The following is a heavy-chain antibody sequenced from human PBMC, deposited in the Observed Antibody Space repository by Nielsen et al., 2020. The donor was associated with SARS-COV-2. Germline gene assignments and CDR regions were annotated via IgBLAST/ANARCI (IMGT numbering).Heavy chain of an antibody. CDR3: ATDSPIGVVIYALAH. J-gene: IGHJ4*02. D-gene: IGHD3-3*01. V-gene: IGHV1-2*06. Sequence: ASVKVSCKASGYTFTGYYMHWVRQAPGQGLEWMGRINPNSGGTNYAQKFQGRVTMTEDTSIDTAYLALSGLTSDDTAIYYCATDSPIGVVIYALAHWGQGTPVTFSS. CDR2: INPNSGGT. CDR1: GYTFTGYY.